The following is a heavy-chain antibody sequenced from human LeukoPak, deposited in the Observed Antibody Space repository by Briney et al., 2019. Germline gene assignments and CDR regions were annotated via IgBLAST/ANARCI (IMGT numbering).Heavy chain of an antibody. J-gene: IGHJ4*02. CDR3: AKDWTPVGATASVDY. CDR1: GFTFDDYA. D-gene: IGHD1-26*01. CDR2: ISWNSGSI. V-gene: IGHV3-9*01. Sequence: ALRLSCAASGFTFDDYAMHWVRQAPGKGLEWVSGISWNSGSIGYADSVKGRFTISRDNAKNSLYLQMNSLRAEDTALYYCAKDWTPVGATASVDYWGQGTLVTVSS.